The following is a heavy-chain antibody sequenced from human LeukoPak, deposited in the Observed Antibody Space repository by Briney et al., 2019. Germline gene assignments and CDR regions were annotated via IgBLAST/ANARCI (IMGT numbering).Heavy chain of an antibody. CDR3: ARGKNSAFDI. V-gene: IGHV6-1*01. Sequence: SQTLSLTRDISGDRVSSSGVAWNWIRQSPSRGLEWLGRTYFRTKWYNDYAQSVRSRVIINADTSKNQFSLHLNSVTPEDTAVYYCARGKNSAFDIWGQGTMVTVSS. CDR1: GDRVSSSGVA. J-gene: IGHJ3*02. CDR2: TYFRTKWYN.